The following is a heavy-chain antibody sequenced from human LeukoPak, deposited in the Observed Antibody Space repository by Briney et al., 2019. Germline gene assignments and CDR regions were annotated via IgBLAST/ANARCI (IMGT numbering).Heavy chain of an antibody. J-gene: IGHJ6*02. CDR2: FEPEDGET. CDR1: GYTLTELS. CDR3: ATHTMVRGVLYYYYYGMDV. Sequence: ASLKVSCKVSGYTLTELSMHWVRHAPGKGREWRGGFEPEDGETIYAQKFQGRVTMTEDTSTDTAYMELSSLRSEDTAVYYCATHTMVRGVLYYYYYGMDVWGQGTTVTVSS. V-gene: IGHV1-24*01. D-gene: IGHD3-10*01.